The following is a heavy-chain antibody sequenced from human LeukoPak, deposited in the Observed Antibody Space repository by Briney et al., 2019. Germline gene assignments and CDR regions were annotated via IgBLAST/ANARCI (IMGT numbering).Heavy chain of an antibody. CDR1: GFTFSDYY. V-gene: IGHV3-30-3*01. CDR2: ILYDGSIK. CDR3: ARVSILYCGGDCGGFDY. J-gene: IGHJ4*02. D-gene: IGHD2-21*01. Sequence: GGSLRLSCAASGFTFSDYYMSWIRQAPGKGLEWVAGILYDGSIKYYADSEKGRFTISRDNSKNTLYLQMNSLRADDTAVYYCARVSILYCGGDCGGFDYWGQGTLVTVSS.